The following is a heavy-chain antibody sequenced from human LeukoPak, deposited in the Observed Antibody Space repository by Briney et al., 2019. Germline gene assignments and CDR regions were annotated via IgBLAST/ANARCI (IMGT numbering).Heavy chain of an antibody. CDR1: GFTFDDHG. J-gene: IGHJ6*03. Sequence: GGSLRLSCAASGFTFDDHGMSWVRQVPGKGLEWVSGIKWDGGSTGYADSVKGRFTISRDNAKNTLYLQMNSLRAEDTAVYYCARDRRLWNMDVWGTGTTVTISS. D-gene: IGHD4/OR15-4a*01. CDR2: IKWDGGST. V-gene: IGHV3-20*04. CDR3: ARDRRLWNMDV.